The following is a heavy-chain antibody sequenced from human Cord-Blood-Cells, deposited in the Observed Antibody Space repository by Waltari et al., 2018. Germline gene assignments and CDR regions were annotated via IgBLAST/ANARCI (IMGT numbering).Heavy chain of an antibody. CDR3: ARDRVGWFDP. J-gene: IGHJ5*02. CDR2: ISSGGNT. V-gene: IGHV3-53*04. CDR1: GFTVSSNY. Sequence: EVQLVESGGGLVQPGGSLRLSCAASGFTVSSNYRSWVCQDTGKGLEWVSVISSGGNTYYADSVKGRFTIARHNSKNTLYLQMNSLRAEDTAVYYCARDRVGWFDPWGQGTLVTVSS.